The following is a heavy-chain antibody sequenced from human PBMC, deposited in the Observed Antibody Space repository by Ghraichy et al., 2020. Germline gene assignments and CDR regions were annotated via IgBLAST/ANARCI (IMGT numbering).Heavy chain of an antibody. Sequence: GGSLRLSCAASGFSFSYYAMHWVRQAPGKGLEWVAVVPNDGTNKYYADSVKGRFTISRDNSKNTLYLQMNSLRPEDTAVYYCTALGGYYNYWGQGTLVTVSS. CDR2: VPNDGTNK. CDR3: TALGGYYNY. CDR1: GFSFSYYA. V-gene: IGHV3-30-3*01. D-gene: IGHD3-3*01. J-gene: IGHJ4*02.